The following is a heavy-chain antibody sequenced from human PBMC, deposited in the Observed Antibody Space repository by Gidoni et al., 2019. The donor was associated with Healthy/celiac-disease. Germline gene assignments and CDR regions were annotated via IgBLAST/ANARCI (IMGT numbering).Heavy chain of an antibody. J-gene: IGHJ3*02. V-gene: IGHV3-21*01. CDR3: ARGRGYSYGDDAFDI. CDR2: ISSSSSYI. CDR1: GFPFRSYS. D-gene: IGHD5-18*01. Sequence: EVQLVESGGGLVKPGGSLSLSCAASGFPFRSYSMNWVRQAPGKGLEWVSSISSSSSYIYYADSVKGRFTISRDNAKNSLYLQMNSLRAEDTAVYYCARGRGYSYGDDAFDIWGQGTMVTVSS.